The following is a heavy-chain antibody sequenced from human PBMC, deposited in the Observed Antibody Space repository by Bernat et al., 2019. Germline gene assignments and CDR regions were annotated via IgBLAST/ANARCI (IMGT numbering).Heavy chain of an antibody. Sequence: QVQLQQWGAGLLKPSETLSLTCAVYGGSFSGYYWSWIRQPPGKGLEWIGEINHSGSTNYNPSLKSRVTISVDTSKNQFSLKLSSVTAADTAVYYCARGSSIVRSSWYYTGGIGSWYFDYWGQGTLVTVSS. D-gene: IGHD6-13*01. CDR1: GGSFSGYY. J-gene: IGHJ4*02. V-gene: IGHV4-34*01. CDR2: INHSGST. CDR3: ARGSSIVRSSWYYTGGIGSWYFDY.